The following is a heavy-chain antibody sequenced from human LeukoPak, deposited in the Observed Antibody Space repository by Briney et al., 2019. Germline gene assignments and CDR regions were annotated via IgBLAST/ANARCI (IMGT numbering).Heavy chain of an antibody. V-gene: IGHV4-38-2*02. CDR3: ARHAGAYSGSYLAIDY. D-gene: IGHD1-26*01. J-gene: IGHJ4*02. Sequence: PSETLSLTCTVSGYSISSGYYWGWIRQPPGKGLEWIGNIYHSGSTYYNPSLKSRVTISADTSKNQFSLKLSSVTAADTAVYYCARHAGAYSGSYLAIDYWGQGTLVTVSS. CDR1: GYSISSGYY. CDR2: IYHSGST.